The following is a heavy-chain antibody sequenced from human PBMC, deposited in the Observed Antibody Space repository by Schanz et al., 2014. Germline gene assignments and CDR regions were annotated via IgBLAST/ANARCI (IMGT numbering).Heavy chain of an antibody. V-gene: IGHV3-23*04. Sequence: EVQLVESGGGLVQPRGSLRLSCAASEFSFSSFGMNWVRQAPGKGLEWVSGIGGSGDSTHYADSVKGRFIISRDNSKNTFYLHMNSLRNEDTAVYFCAKDRGDGYSNGIFQYWGLGTLVTVSS. D-gene: IGHD5-18*01. CDR2: IGGSGDST. CDR3: AKDRGDGYSNGIFQY. J-gene: IGHJ4*02. CDR1: EFSFSSFG.